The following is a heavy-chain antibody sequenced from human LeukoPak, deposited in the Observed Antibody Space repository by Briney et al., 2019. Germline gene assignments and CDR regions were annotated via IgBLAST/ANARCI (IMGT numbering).Heavy chain of an antibody. CDR1: GFTFTNAW. Sequence: GGSLRLSCAASGFTFTNAWMSWVRQAPGKGLEWVSSISSSSSYIYYADSVKGRFTISRDNAKNSLYLQMNSLRAEDTAVYYCARDPMDVWGKGTTVTVSS. CDR3: ARDPMDV. V-gene: IGHV3-21*01. CDR2: ISSSSSYI. J-gene: IGHJ6*03.